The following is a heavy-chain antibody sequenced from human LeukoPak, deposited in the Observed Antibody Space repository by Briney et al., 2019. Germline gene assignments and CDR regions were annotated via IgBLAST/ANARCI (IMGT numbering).Heavy chain of an antibody. CDR1: GYTFTGYY. Sequence: ASVKVSCKASGYTFTGYYMHWVRQAPGQGLEWMGWINPNSGGTNYAQKFQGRVTMTRDTSISTAYMELSRLRSDDTAVYYSARDAQWLVNFDYWGQGTLVTVSS. V-gene: IGHV1-2*02. J-gene: IGHJ4*02. D-gene: IGHD6-19*01. CDR2: INPNSGGT. CDR3: ARDAQWLVNFDY.